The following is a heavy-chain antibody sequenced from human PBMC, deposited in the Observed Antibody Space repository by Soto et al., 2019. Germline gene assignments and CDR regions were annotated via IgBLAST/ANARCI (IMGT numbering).Heavy chain of an antibody. J-gene: IGHJ4*02. D-gene: IGHD2-15*01. CDR2: IFPTFGAA. Sequence: QVRLVQSGAEVKKPGSSVKVSCKASETFGDHETIWVRQAPGQGLEWMGGIFPTFGAANYAQQFQGRVTLTADESTSTVYMEVNSLRSEDTAVYFCARVEGRGFIANWGQGTHVIVSS. CDR1: ETFGDHE. CDR3: ARVEGRGFIAN. V-gene: IGHV1-69*01.